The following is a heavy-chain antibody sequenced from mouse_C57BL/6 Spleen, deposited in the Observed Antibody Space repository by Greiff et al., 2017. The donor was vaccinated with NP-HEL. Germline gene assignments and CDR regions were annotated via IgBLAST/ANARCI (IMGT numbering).Heavy chain of an antibody. CDR1: GYSITSGYY. V-gene: IGHV3-6*01. CDR3: ALDSSGYPAWFAY. D-gene: IGHD3-2*02. J-gene: IGHJ3*01. Sequence: EVKLVESGPGLVKPSQSLSLTCSVTGYSITSGYYWNWIRQFPGNKLEWMGYISYDGSNNYNPSLKNRISITRDTSKNQFFLKLNSVTTEDTATYYCALDSSGYPAWFAYWGQGTLVTVSA. CDR2: ISYDGSN.